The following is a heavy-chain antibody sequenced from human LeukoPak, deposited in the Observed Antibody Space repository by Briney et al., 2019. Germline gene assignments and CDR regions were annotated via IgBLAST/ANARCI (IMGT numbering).Heavy chain of an antibody. V-gene: IGHV5-51*01. J-gene: IGHJ6*02. CDR1: GYSFTSSW. D-gene: IGHD6-19*01. Sequence: GESLKISCQASGYSFTSSWIGWARQMPGKGLEWMGIIYPGDSDTRYSPSFQGQVTISADKSISTAYLQWSSLKASDTAMYYCARHLKGGWLGTYYYGMDVWGQGTTVTVSS. CDR2: IYPGDSDT. CDR3: ARHLKGGWLGTYYYGMDV.